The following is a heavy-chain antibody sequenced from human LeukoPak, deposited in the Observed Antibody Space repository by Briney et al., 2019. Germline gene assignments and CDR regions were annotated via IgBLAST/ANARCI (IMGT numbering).Heavy chain of an antibody. CDR1: GGSISSSNW. J-gene: IGHJ4*02. Sequence: SGTLSLTCAVSGGSISSSNWWSWVRQPPGKGLEWIGEIYHSGSTNYNPSLKSQVTISVDKSKNQLSLKLSSVTAADTAVYYCARVCGSGGSCYSGWGQGTLVTVSS. D-gene: IGHD2-15*01. CDR2: IYHSGST. CDR3: ARVCGSGGSCYSG. V-gene: IGHV4-4*02.